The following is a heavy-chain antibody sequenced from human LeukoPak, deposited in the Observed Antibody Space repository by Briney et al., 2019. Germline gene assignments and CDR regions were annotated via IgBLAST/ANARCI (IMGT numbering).Heavy chain of an antibody. CDR2: IYYSGST. V-gene: IGHV4-39*07. CDR1: GGSISSSSYY. Sequence: SKTLSLTCTVSGGSISSSSYYWGWIRQPPGKGLEWIGSIYYSGSTYYNPSLKSRVTISVDTSKNQFSLKLSSVTAADTAVYYCARVSMIVVAYQVNYGMDVWGQGTTVTVSS. J-gene: IGHJ6*02. CDR3: ARVSMIVVAYQVNYGMDV. D-gene: IGHD3-22*01.